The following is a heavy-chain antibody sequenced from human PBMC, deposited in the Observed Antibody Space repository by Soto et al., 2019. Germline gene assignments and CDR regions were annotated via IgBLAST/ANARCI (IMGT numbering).Heavy chain of an antibody. CDR2: INADNGDT. CDR3: ARSGIAVAGTGWFDP. D-gene: IGHD6-19*01. V-gene: IGHV1-3*01. J-gene: IGHJ5*02. CDR1: GYTFTSYA. Sequence: GASVKVSCKASGYTFTSYAMHWVRQAPGQRLEWMGWINADNGDTKYAQKFQGRVTMTTDTSTSTAYMELRSLRSDDTAVYYCARSGIAVAGTGWFDPWGQGTLVTVSS.